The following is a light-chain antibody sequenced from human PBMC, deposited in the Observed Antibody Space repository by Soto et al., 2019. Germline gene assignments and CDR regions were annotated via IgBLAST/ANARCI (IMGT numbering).Light chain of an antibody. Sequence: IQLNQSPSSLSSSVGERVTSTLRRSQGINSYLVWDQQKPGKAPKLLIYAASTLQSGVPSSFSGSGSGTDFTLPISSLQPEDCATYYCKQLNSYPITFGQGTRLET. CDR3: KQLNSYPIT. CDR1: QGINSY. CDR2: AAS. V-gene: IGKV1-9*01. J-gene: IGKJ5*01.